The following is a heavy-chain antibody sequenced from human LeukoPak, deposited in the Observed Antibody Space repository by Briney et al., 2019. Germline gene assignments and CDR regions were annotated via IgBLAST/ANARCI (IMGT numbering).Heavy chain of an antibody. CDR1: GFTFSDHY. Sequence: GGSLRPSCAASGFTFSDHYMDWVRQAPGKGLEWVGRTRNKANSYTTEYAAYVKGRFIISRDDSNNSLDLQMNSLKTDDTAVYYCTISYCGDDCYAFDVWGQGTMVTVSS. CDR3: TISYCGDDCYAFDV. J-gene: IGHJ3*01. CDR2: TRNKANSYTT. V-gene: IGHV3-72*01. D-gene: IGHD2-21*02.